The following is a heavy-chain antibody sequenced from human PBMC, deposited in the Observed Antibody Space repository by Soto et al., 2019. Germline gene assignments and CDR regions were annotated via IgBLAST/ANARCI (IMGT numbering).Heavy chain of an antibody. D-gene: IGHD3-9*01. V-gene: IGHV4-61*08. Sequence: SETLSLTCAVSGGSISSGGYSWSWIRQPPGKGLEWIAYIDNSGNTNYNPSLKSRVTISVDTPKNQFSLKLSSVTAADTAVYYCATAGGAYYNVLTGPCYWGQGTLVTVSS. J-gene: IGHJ4*02. CDR1: GGSISSGGYS. CDR2: IDNSGNT. CDR3: ATAGGAYYNVLTGPCY.